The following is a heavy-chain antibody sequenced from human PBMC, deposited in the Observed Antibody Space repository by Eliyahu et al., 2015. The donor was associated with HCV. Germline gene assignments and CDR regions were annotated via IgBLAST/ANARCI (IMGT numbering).Heavy chain of an antibody. Sequence: EVQLVESGGGLVQPGGSLRLSCSASGFTFXSYAMHWVRQAPGKGLEYVSAISSNGGSTYYADSVKGRFTISRDNSKNTLYLQMSSLRAEDTAVYYCVKDTSGEAAAGTHFDYWGQGTLVTVSS. CDR2: ISSNGGST. CDR1: GFTFXSYA. CDR3: VKDTSGEAAAGTHFDY. V-gene: IGHV3-64D*09. D-gene: IGHD6-13*01. J-gene: IGHJ4*02.